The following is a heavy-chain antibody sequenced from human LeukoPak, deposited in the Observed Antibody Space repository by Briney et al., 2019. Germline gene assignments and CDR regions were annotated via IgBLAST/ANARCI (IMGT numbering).Heavy chain of an antibody. V-gene: IGHV4-34*01. D-gene: IGHD6-13*01. CDR1: GGSFSGYY. CDR3: ARLIQVKRSSGDY. Sequence: PSETLSLTCAVYGGSFSGYYWSWIRQPPGKGLEWIGEINHSGSTNYNPSLKSRVTISVDTSKNQFSLKLSSVTAADTAVYYCARLIQVKRSSGDYWGQGTLVTVPS. CDR2: INHSGST. J-gene: IGHJ4*02.